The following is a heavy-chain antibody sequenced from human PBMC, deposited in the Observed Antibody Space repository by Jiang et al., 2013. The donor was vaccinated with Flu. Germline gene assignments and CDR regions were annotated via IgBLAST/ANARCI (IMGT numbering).Heavy chain of an antibody. CDR2: ISPYTGNA. CDR3: ARRGNYGDYDPFDY. V-gene: IGHV1-18*01. Sequence: SVKVSCKASGYTFTSYGISWVRQAPGQGLEWMGRISPYTGNANYAEKFQGRVTMTTDTSTSTAYMELRSLTSDDTAIYYCARRGNYGDYDPFDYWGQGTLVTVSS. J-gene: IGHJ4*02. CDR1: GYTFTSYG. D-gene: IGHD4-17*01.